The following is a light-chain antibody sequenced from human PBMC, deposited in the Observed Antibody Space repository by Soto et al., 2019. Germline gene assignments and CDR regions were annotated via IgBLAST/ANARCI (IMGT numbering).Light chain of an antibody. CDR2: AAS. Sequence: IQMTQSPCSLSASAGGRVTITCLASQGIRNDLGWYQQKPGKAPKLLIYAASSLQSGVPSRFSGSGSGTDFTLTISSLQPEDFATYYCLQYYNYPATFGGGTKVDIK. J-gene: IGKJ4*01. CDR3: LQYYNYPAT. V-gene: IGKV1-6*01. CDR1: QGIRND.